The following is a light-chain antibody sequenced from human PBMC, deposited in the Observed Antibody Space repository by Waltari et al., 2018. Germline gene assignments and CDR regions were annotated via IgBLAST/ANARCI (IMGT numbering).Light chain of an antibody. CDR2: AVS. Sequence: QSALTQPASVAGSPVHSTTISCTGTSSDVGGYNHVSWYQQHPGNAPKPMIYAVSNRPSGVSNRFSDSKSGNTASLTISVLQAEDEADYYCSSYTSSTVVFGGGTKLTVL. V-gene: IGLV2-14*03. CDR1: SSDVGGYNH. J-gene: IGLJ2*01. CDR3: SSYTSSTVV.